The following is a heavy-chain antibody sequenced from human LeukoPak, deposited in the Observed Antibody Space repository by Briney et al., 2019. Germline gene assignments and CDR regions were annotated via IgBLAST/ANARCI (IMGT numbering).Heavy chain of an antibody. CDR3: AKVLIWTYGSGNYYKGAFDI. D-gene: IGHD3-10*01. CDR1: GFTFSTFA. V-gene: IGHV3-23*01. J-gene: IGHJ3*02. CDR2: IFPSGGEI. Sequence: GGSLRLSCAASGFTFSTFAMIWVRQPPGKGLEWVSSIFPSGGEIHYADSVKGRFTISRDNSKNTLYLQMNSLRAEDTAVYYCAKVLIWTYGSGNYYKGAFDIWGQGTMVTVFS.